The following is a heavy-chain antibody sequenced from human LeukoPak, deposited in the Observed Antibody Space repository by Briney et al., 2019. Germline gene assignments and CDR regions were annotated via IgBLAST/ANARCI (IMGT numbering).Heavy chain of an antibody. J-gene: IGHJ4*02. CDR3: ARGRGLISEV. CDR1: GLTVSSNF. D-gene: IGHD2-15*01. CDR2: IYSGGST. Sequence: PGGSLRLSCAASGLTVSSNFLSWVRQAPGKGLEWVSVIYSGGSTYYADSVKGQFTISKDNSKNTLYLQMSSLRAGETAVYYCARGRGLISEVWGQGTLVSVSS. V-gene: IGHV3-53*01.